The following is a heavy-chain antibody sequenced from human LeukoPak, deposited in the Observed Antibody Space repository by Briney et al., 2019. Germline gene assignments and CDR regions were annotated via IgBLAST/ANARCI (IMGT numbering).Heavy chain of an antibody. J-gene: IGHJ5*02. CDR3: ARNRFQLPGAYWFDP. Sequence: SETLSLTCSVSGGSMKNSFWRWIRQPPGKGLEWIGYVSDTGITNSNPSLKSRVTFSIDTSKGQFYLKLRSVTAADTALYFCARNRFQLPGAYWFDPWGRGTLVTVSS. CDR2: VSDTGIT. D-gene: IGHD3-16*01. V-gene: IGHV4-59*01. CDR1: GGSMKNSF.